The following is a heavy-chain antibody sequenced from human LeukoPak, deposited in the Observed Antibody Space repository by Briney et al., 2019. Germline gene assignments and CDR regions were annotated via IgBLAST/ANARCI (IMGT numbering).Heavy chain of an antibody. D-gene: IGHD3-3*01. CDR2: ISSSSSYI. CDR3: ARDGDLLTIFGVVNYYFDY. J-gene: IGHJ4*02. CDR1: GFTFSSYS. Sequence: PGGSLRLSCAASGFTFSSYSMNWVRQAPGKGLEWVSSISSSSSYIYYADSVKGRFTISRDNAKNSLYLQMNSLRAEDTAVYYCARDGDLLTIFGVVNYYFDYWGQGTLVTVSS. V-gene: IGHV3-21*01.